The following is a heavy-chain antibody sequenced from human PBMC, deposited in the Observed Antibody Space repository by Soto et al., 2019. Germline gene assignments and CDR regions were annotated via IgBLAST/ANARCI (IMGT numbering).Heavy chain of an antibody. CDR3: ARGVVAAIYYYYYMDV. Sequence: ESVGGVVQPGRSLRLSCAASGFTFSSYGMHWVRQAPGKGLEWVAVIWYDGSNKYYADSVKGRFTISRDNSKNTLYLQMNSLRAEDTAVYYCARGVVAAIYYYYYMDVWGKGTTVTVSS. CDR2: IWYDGSNK. J-gene: IGHJ6*03. D-gene: IGHD2-15*01. V-gene: IGHV3-33*01. CDR1: GFTFSSYG.